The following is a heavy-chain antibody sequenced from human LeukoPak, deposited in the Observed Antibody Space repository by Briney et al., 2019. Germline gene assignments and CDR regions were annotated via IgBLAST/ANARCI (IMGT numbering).Heavy chain of an antibody. Sequence: GGSLRLSCVASGFTFSAYAMTWVRQAPGKGLEWVSSISVSGGGTYYADSVKGRFTISRDNSKNTLYLQMGSLRAEDMAVYYCARGYSYGFGAFDIWGQGTVVTVSS. CDR3: ARGYSYGFGAFDI. J-gene: IGHJ3*02. V-gene: IGHV3-23*01. CDR2: ISVSGGGT. CDR1: GFTFSAYA. D-gene: IGHD5-18*01.